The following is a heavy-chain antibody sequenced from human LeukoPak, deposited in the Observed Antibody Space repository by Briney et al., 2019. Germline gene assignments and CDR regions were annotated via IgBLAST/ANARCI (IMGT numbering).Heavy chain of an antibody. Sequence: PGGSLRLSCAASGFTFSSYSMNWVRQAPGKGLEWVSYISSSSSTIYYADSVKGRFTISRDNAKNSLYLQMNSLRAEDTAVYYCARGVQQQLVLGYYYYYMDVWGKGTTVSVSS. CDR3: ARGVQQQLVLGYYYYYMDV. V-gene: IGHV3-48*01. D-gene: IGHD6-13*01. CDR2: ISSSSSTI. J-gene: IGHJ6*03. CDR1: GFTFSSYS.